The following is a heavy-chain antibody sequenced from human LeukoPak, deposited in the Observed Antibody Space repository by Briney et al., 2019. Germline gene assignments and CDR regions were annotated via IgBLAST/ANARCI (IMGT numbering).Heavy chain of an antibody. CDR2: IKPDGSLI. CDR1: GFTFSSYW. V-gene: IGHV3-7*01. Sequence: GGSLRLSCAASGFTFSSYWMTWVRQGPGKGLEWVANIKPDGSLIYYVDSVKGRFTISRDNAKNSLYLQMNSLRAEDTAVYYCAKWELYSGFYYIDYWGQGTLATVSS. J-gene: IGHJ4*02. D-gene: IGHD1-26*01. CDR3: AKWELYSGFYYIDY.